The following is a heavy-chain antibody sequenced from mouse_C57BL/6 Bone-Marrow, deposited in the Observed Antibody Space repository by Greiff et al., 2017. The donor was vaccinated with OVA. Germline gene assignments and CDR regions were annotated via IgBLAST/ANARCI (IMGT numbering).Heavy chain of an antibody. J-gene: IGHJ2*01. V-gene: IGHV5-12*01. CDR3: ARHTTTGFDY. D-gene: IGHD1-1*01. CDR2: ISNGGGST. CDR1: GFTFSDYY. Sequence: DVKLVESGGGLVQPGGSLKLSCAASGFTFSDYYMYWVRQTPEKRLEWVAYISNGGGSTYYPDTVKGRFTISRDNAKNTLYLQMSRLKSEDTAMYYCARHTTTGFDYWGQGTTLTVSS.